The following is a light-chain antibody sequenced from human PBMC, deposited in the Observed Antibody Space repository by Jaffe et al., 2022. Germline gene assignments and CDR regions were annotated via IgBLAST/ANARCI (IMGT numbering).Light chain of an antibody. CDR1: NIGSKS. J-gene: IGLJ1*01. Sequence: SYVLTQPPSVSVAPGQTARITCGGNNIGSKSVHWYQQTPGQAPLLVVYDDGDRPSGIPERFSGSNSGNTATLTISRVEAGDEADYYCQVWHSSSAVFGTGTKVTVL. CDR2: DDG. CDR3: QVWHSSSAV. V-gene: IGLV3-21*02.